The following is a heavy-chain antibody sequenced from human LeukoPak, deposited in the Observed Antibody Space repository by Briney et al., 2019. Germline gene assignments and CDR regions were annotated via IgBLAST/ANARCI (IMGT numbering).Heavy chain of an antibody. V-gene: IGHV3-43*01. J-gene: IGHJ4*02. Sequence: PGGSLRLSCAASGFTFDDYAMHWVRQAPGKGLEWVSLINWDGGSTYYADSVKGRFTISRDNSKNSLYLQMNSLRTGDTALYYCAKDPARLGEFPDHWGQGPLVTVSS. CDR2: INWDGGST. D-gene: IGHD3-16*01. CDR1: GFTFDDYA. CDR3: AKDPARLGEFPDH.